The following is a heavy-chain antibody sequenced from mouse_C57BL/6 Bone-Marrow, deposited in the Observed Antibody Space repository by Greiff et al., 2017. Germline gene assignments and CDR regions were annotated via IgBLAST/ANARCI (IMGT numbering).Heavy chain of an antibody. CDR3: ARGGFAY. V-gene: IGHV5-17*01. CDR2: ISSGSSTI. CDR1: GFTFSSYA. J-gene: IGHJ3*01. Sequence: EVKVVESGEGLVKPGGSLKLSCAASGFTFSSYAMSWVRQTPEKRLEWVAYISSGSSTIYYADTVKGRFTISRDNAKNTLFLQMTSLRSEDTAMYYCARGGFAYWGQGTLVTVSA.